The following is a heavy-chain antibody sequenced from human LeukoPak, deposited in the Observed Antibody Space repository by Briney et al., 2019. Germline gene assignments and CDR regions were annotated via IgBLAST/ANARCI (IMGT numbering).Heavy chain of an antibody. D-gene: IGHD3-22*01. Sequence: GGSLRLSCAASGFTFSTYSMNWVRQAPGKGLEWVSSISTSSSYIYYADSVKGRFTISRDNAKNSLYLQMNSLRAEDTALYYCAKDYYYDSSGPSELNLWGQGTLVTVSS. CDR1: GFTFSTYS. J-gene: IGHJ4*02. V-gene: IGHV3-21*04. CDR2: ISTSSSYI. CDR3: AKDYYYDSSGPSELNL.